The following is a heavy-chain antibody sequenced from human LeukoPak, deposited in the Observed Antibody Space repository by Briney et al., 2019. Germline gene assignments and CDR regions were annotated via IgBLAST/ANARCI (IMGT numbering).Heavy chain of an antibody. CDR3: ARVGMATITNWFDP. CDR2: INHSENT. J-gene: IGHJ5*02. V-gene: IGHV4-34*01. D-gene: IGHD5-24*01. Sequence: PSETLSLTCALYGGSLSVYYWSWIRQPPGKGLEWIGEINHSENTNYNPSLKSRVPLSVDTSKNQFSLKLSSVTGVDTAVYYCARVGMATITNWFDPWGQGTLVTVSS. CDR1: GGSLSVYY.